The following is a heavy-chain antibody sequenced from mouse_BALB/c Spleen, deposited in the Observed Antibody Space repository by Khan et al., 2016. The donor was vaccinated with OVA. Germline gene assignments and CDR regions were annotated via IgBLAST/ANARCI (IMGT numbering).Heavy chain of an antibody. CDR1: GFSLSTYG. CDR3: ARGNFYAMDY. V-gene: IGHV2-6*02. J-gene: IGHJ4*01. D-gene: IGHD2-1*01. Sequence: QVQLKESGPGLVAPSQSLSITCTVSGFSLSTYGVHWVRQPPGKGLEWLIVIWSDGASTYNSALKSRLNITKDNSKSQVFLKMNSLQTDDTAIYYCARGNFYAMDYWGQGTSVTGSS. CDR2: IWSDGAS.